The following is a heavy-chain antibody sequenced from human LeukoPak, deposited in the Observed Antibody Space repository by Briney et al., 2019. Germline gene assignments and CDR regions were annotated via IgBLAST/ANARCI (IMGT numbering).Heavy chain of an antibody. CDR1: GFTFSSYT. D-gene: IGHD2-8*02. V-gene: IGHV3-21*01. Sequence: RGSLRLSCAASGFTFSSYTMNWVRQAPGKGLEWVSSISSSSSYIYYADSVKGRFTISRDNAKNSLYLQMNSLRAEDTAVYYCATYPTGRFDPWGQGTLVTVSS. CDR2: ISSSSSYI. CDR3: ATYPTGRFDP. J-gene: IGHJ5*02.